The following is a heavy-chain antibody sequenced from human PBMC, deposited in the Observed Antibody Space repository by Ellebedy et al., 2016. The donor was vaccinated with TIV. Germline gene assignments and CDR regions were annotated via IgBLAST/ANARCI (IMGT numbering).Heavy chain of an antibody. V-gene: IGHV3-30*01. J-gene: IGHJ6*02. CDR2: ISYDGSNK. D-gene: IGHD6-19*01. Sequence: GGSLRLSCAASGFTFSSYAMHWVRQAPGKGLEWVAVISYDGSNKYYADSVKGRFTISRDNSKNTLYLQMNSLRAEDTAVYYCARGRAEYYYYGMDVWGQGTTVTVSS. CDR3: ARGRAEYYYYGMDV. CDR1: GFTFSSYA.